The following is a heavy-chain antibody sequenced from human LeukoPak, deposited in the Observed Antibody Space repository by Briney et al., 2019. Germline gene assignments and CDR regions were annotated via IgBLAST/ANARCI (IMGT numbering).Heavy chain of an antibody. D-gene: IGHD3-3*01. Sequence: KTSETLSLTCAVYGGSFSGYYWGWIRQPPGKGLEWIGEINHSGSTNYNPSLKSRVTISVDTSKNQFSLKLSSVTAADTAVYYCARGRVTIFGVVTRRAYNWFDPWGQGTLVTVSS. CDR2: INHSGST. CDR1: GGSFSGYY. CDR3: ARGRVTIFGVVTRRAYNWFDP. V-gene: IGHV4-34*01. J-gene: IGHJ5*02.